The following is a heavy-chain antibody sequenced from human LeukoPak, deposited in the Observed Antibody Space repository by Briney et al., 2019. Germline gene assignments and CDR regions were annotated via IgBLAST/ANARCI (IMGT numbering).Heavy chain of an antibody. V-gene: IGHV4-59*12. J-gene: IGHJ6*02. CDR2: IYYSGST. D-gene: IGHD2-2*01. Sequence: SETLSLTCTVSGGSISSYYWNWIRQPPGKGLEWIGYIYYSGSTNYNPSLKSRVTISVDTSKNQFSLKLSSVTAADTAVYYCARGPSCSSASCYGQYYYYYGLDVWGRGTTVTVSS. CDR1: GGSISSYY. CDR3: ARGPSCSSASCYGQYYYYYGLDV.